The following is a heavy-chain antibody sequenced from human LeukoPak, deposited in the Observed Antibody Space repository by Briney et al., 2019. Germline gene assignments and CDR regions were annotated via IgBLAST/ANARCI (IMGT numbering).Heavy chain of an antibody. CDR1: GFTFSSYA. V-gene: IGHV3-23*01. Sequence: GALRLSCAASGFTFSSYAMSWVRQAPGKGLEWVSAISGSSGSTYYADSVKGRFTISRDNSKNTLYLQMNSLRAEDTAVYYCAKFGRYCSSTSCHFDYWGQGTLVTVSS. J-gene: IGHJ4*02. CDR3: AKFGRYCSSTSCHFDY. CDR2: ISGSSGST. D-gene: IGHD2-2*01.